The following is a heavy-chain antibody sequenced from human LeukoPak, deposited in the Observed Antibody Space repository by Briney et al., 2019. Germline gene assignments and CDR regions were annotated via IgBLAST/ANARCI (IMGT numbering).Heavy chain of an antibody. CDR1: GFTLSSYS. D-gene: IGHD3/OR15-3a*01. Sequence: PVGALRLSCAASGFTLSSYSMNWVRQAPGKGLEWVSSISSSSSYIYYADSVKGRFTISRDNAKNSLYLQMNSLRAEDTAVYYCARRTRFDYWGQGTLVTVSS. CDR3: ARRTRFDY. J-gene: IGHJ4*02. V-gene: IGHV3-21*01. CDR2: ISSSSSYI.